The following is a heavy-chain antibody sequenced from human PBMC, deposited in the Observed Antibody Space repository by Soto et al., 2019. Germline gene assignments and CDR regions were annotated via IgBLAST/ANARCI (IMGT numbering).Heavy chain of an antibody. CDR3: ATYGGDTGRFDY. Sequence: SETLSLTCTVSGGSISRSNYHWTWIRQPPGKGLEWIGSGTTNYNPSLGGRVTISVDTSKNQFSLKVYSVTAADTAMYYCATYGGDTGRFDYWGQGTRVTVS. CDR1: GGSISRSNYH. J-gene: IGHJ4*02. V-gene: IGHV4-39*01. D-gene: IGHD4-17*01. CDR2: SGTT.